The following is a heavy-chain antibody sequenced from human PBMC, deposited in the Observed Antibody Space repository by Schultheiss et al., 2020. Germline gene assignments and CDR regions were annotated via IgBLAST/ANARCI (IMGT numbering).Heavy chain of an antibody. CDR2: ISGSGGST. V-gene: IGHV3-23*01. J-gene: IGHJ4*02. CDR3: AKGALGGNFDY. CDR1: GFTFSSYA. Sequence: GESLKISCAASGFTFSSYAMSWVRQAPGKGLEWVSAISGSGGSTYYADSVKGRFTISRDNSKNTLYLQMNSLRAEDTAVYYCAKGALGGNFDYWGQGTLVTVSS. D-gene: IGHD4-23*01.